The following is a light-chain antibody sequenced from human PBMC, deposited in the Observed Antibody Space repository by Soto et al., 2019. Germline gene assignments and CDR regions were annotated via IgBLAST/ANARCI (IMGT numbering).Light chain of an antibody. V-gene: IGKV3-20*01. J-gene: IGKJ1*01. CDR1: QSINNNY. CDR2: GAS. Sequence: EILLTQSPGTLSLSPGERATLSCRASQSINNNYLAWYQQKRGQAPRLLIYGASSRATGIPDRFSGSGSGADFALTISRLEREDFAVYCCQQYGGSPRTFGQGTKVEIK. CDR3: QQYGGSPRT.